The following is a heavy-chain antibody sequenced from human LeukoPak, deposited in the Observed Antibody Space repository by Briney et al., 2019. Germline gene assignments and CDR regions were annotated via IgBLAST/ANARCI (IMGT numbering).Heavy chain of an antibody. CDR2: IIPIFGTA. CDR1: GGIFSSYA. V-gene: IGHV1-69*13. D-gene: IGHD6-13*01. J-gene: IGHJ4*02. CDR3: AIRIAAAGIDY. Sequence: SVKVSCKASGGIFSSYAISWVRQAPGQGLEWMGGIIPIFGTANYAQKFQGRVTITADESTSTAYMELSSLRSEDTAVYYCAIRIAAAGIDYWGQGTLVTVSS.